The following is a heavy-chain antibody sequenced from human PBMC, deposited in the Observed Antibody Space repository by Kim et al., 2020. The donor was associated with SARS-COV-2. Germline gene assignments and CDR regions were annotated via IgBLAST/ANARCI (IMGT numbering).Heavy chain of an antibody. J-gene: IGHJ6*02. D-gene: IGHD5-12*01. CDR1: GFTFGDYA. CDR2: ISWNSGST. V-gene: IGHV3-9*01. CDR3: AKDWGYSGYDPYYGMDV. Sequence: GGSLRLSCAASGFTFGDYAMHWVRQAPGKGLEWVSGISWNSGSTGYADSVKGRFTISRDNAKNSLYLQMNSLRAEDTALYYCAKDWGYSGYDPYYGMDVWGQGTTVTVSS.